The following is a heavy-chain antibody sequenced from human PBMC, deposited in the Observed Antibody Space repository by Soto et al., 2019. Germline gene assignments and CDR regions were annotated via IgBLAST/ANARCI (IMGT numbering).Heavy chain of an antibody. Sequence: ASVTVSCQVSGYTLTYLSMHWVRQAPGKGLEWMGGFDPEDGETIYAQKFQGRVTMTEDTSTDTAYMELSSLRSEDTAVYYCATLTGYYKGGVDYWGQGTLVTVSS. CDR2: FDPEDGET. CDR1: GYTLTYLS. CDR3: ATLTGYYKGGVDY. J-gene: IGHJ4*02. D-gene: IGHD3-9*01. V-gene: IGHV1-24*01.